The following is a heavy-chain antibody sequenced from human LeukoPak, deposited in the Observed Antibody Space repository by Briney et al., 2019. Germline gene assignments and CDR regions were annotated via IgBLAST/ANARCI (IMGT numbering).Heavy chain of an antibody. CDR1: GYTFTNFW. Sequence: GESLKISCEGSGYTFTNFWIGWVRQMPGKGLEWMGIVSPSDSGTRFSPSFQGQVTISADKSITTAYLQWSSLKASDTATYYCVRQPRVHTPDFWGQGTLVTVSS. V-gene: IGHV5-51*01. D-gene: IGHD1-1*01. CDR2: VSPSDSGT. CDR3: VRQPRVHTPDF. J-gene: IGHJ4*02.